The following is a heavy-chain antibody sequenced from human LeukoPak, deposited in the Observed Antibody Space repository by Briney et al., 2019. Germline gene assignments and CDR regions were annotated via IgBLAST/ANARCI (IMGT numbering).Heavy chain of an antibody. J-gene: IGHJ4*02. CDR2: ITYDGSDK. Sequence: GGSLRLSCAASGFSFTSYAMHWVRQAPGKGLEWVAVITYDGSDKNYANSVKGRFTISRDNSKNTLYLQMNSLRAEDTAVYYCAKDCGGDCYSNYFDYWGQGTLVTVSS. V-gene: IGHV3-30-3*01. CDR3: AKDCGGDCYSNYFDY. CDR1: GFSFTSYA. D-gene: IGHD2-21*02.